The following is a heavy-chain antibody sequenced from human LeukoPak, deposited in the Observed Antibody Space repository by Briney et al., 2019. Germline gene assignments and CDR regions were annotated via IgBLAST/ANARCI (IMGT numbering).Heavy chain of an antibody. J-gene: IGHJ4*02. V-gene: IGHV4-34*01. CDR2: ISHSGST. Sequence: SETLSLTCAVYGGSFSGYYWSWIRQPPGKGLEWIGEISHSGSTNYNPSLKSRVTISVDTSKDQFSLKLSSVTAADTAVYYCAAQYSGYVRLDYWGQGTLVTVSS. CDR1: GGSFSGYY. D-gene: IGHD5-12*01. CDR3: AAQYSGYVRLDY.